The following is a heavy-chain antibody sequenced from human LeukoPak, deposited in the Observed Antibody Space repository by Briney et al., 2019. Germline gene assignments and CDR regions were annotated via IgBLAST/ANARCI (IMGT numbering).Heavy chain of an antibody. CDR2: ISSSSSNI. CDR3: AREAKVGSSLYFDY. V-gene: IGHV3-21*01. CDR1: GFTFSSFS. D-gene: IGHD6-6*01. J-gene: IGHJ4*02. Sequence: GGSLRLYCAASGFTFSSFSINWVRQAPGKGLEWVSSISSSSSNIYYADSVRGRFTISRDNAKNSLYLQMDSLRVEDTALYYCAREAKVGSSLYFDYWGQGTLVTVSS.